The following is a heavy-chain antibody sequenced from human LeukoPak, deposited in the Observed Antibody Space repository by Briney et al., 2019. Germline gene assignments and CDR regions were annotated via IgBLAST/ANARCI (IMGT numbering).Heavy chain of an antibody. Sequence: PGGSLRLSCAASGFTFSSYAMSWVRQAPGKGLEWVSAISGSGGSTYYADSVKGRFTISRDNSKSTLSLQMNILRVEDTAVYYCAKGSYGDYAHWGQGTLVTVSS. J-gene: IGHJ4*02. CDR3: AKGSYGDYAH. CDR1: GFTFSSYA. V-gene: IGHV3-23*01. CDR2: ISGSGGST. D-gene: IGHD4-17*01.